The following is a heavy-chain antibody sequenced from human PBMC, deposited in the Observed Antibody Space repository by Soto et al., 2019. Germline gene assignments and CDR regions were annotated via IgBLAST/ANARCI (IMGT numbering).Heavy chain of an antibody. D-gene: IGHD5-18*01. J-gene: IGHJ2*01. CDR1: GGSFSGYY. CDR3: ARGSYKKRGYSNGYGNWYFDL. Sequence: SETLSLTXAVYGGSFSGYYWSWIRQPPGKGLEWIGEINHSGSTNYNPSLKSRVTISVDTSKNQFSLKLSSVTAADTAVYYCARGSYKKRGYSNGYGNWYFDLWGRGTLVTVSS. CDR2: INHSGST. V-gene: IGHV4-34*01.